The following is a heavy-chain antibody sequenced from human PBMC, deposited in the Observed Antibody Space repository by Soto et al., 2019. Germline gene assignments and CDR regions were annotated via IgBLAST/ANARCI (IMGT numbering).Heavy chain of an antibody. D-gene: IGHD3-22*01. CDR1: GCTFTSYA. CDR2: INAGNGNT. V-gene: IGHV1-3*01. J-gene: IGHJ4*02. Sequence: GASVKVSCKACGCTFTSYAMHWVRQAPGQRLEWMGWINAGNGNTKYSQKFQGRVTITRDTSASTAYMELSSLRSEDTAVYYCARDRGYYDSSGHYYFDYWGQGTLVTVSS. CDR3: ARDRGYYDSSGHYYFDY.